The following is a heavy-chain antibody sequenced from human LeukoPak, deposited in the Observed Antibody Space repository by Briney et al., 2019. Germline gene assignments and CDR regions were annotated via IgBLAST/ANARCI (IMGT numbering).Heavy chain of an antibody. V-gene: IGHV3-21*06. D-gene: IGHD3-10*02. Sequence: PRGSLRLSPAHSVFTSRRYSMTRVRQAPGKGLEWVSIITSSGSHPYYGDSVKGRFTISRDNAKNLLYLQMNSLRVEDTAVHYCATVGSAVTVFDSIDNRGQGTLVTVYS. J-gene: IGHJ4*02. CDR1: VFTSRRYS. CDR3: ATVGSAVTVFDSIDN. CDR2: ITSSGSHP.